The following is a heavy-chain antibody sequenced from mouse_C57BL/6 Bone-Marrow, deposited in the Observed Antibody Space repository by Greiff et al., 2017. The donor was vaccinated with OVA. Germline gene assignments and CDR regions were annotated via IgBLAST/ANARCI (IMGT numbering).Heavy chain of an antibody. D-gene: IGHD1-1*01. CDR2: INYDGSST. V-gene: IGHV5-16*01. CDR3: ARGFYYGSSWYFDV. Sequence: EVQLQESGGDLVKPGGSLKLSCAASGFTFSDYYMAWVRQVPEKGLEWVANINYDGSSTYYLDSLKSRFIISRDNAKNILYLQMSSLKSEDTATYYCARGFYYGSSWYFDVWGTGTTVTVSS. CDR1: GFTFSDYY. J-gene: IGHJ1*03.